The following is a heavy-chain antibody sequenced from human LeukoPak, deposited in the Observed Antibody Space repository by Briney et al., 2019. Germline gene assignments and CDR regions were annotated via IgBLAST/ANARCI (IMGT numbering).Heavy chain of an antibody. J-gene: IGHJ3*02. CDR1: GFTFSDHY. V-gene: IGHV3-7*01. CDR2: INQDGSQN. Sequence: GGSLRLSCAASGFTFSDHYMDWVRQAPGRGLEWVGNINQDGSQNSSVDSVKGRFTISRDNAKNSLYLQMNSLGAEDTALYYCAREVTASSFDILGQGTMVTVSS. D-gene: IGHD2-21*02. CDR3: AREVTASSFDI.